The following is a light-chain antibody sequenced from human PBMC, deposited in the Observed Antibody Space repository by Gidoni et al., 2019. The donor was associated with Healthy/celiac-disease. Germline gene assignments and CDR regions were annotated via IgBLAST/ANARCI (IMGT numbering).Light chain of an antibody. CDR3: GTWDSSLSAWV. J-gene: IGLJ3*02. CDR2: DSY. Sequence: QSVFTQPPSLSAAPGQTVTISCSGSNPDIGNNYVAWYQHLPGAAPKLLIYDSYQRPSGIPDRFSGPRSGTSAALAITGLQTGDEADYYCGTWDSSLSAWVFGGGTKLTVL. V-gene: IGLV1-51*01. CDR1: NPDIGNNY.